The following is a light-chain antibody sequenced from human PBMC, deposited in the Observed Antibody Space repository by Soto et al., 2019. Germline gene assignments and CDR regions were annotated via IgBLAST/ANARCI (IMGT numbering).Light chain of an antibody. CDR1: QSVSSSY. V-gene: IGKV3-20*01. J-gene: IGKJ1*01. CDR3: QKYCSSPRP. Sequence: EIVLTQSPGTLSLSPGERATLSCRASQSVSSSYLAWYQQKPGQAPRLLIYGASSRATGIPDRFSGSGSGTDFTLTISRLEREDFAVYYCQKYCSSPRPFGQGTKGEIK. CDR2: GAS.